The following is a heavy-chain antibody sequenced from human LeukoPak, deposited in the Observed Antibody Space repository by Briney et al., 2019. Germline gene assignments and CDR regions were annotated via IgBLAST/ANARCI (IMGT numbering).Heavy chain of an antibody. Sequence: PSETLSLTCAVSGGSISSSNWWSWVRQPPGKGLEWIGEIYHSGSTNYNPSLKSRVTISVDKSKNQFSLKLSSVTAADTAVYYCARGRDSSSWNNWFDPWGQGTLVTVSS. J-gene: IGHJ5*02. V-gene: IGHV4-4*02. CDR2: IYHSGST. D-gene: IGHD6-13*01. CDR1: GGSISSSNW. CDR3: ARGRDSSSWNNWFDP.